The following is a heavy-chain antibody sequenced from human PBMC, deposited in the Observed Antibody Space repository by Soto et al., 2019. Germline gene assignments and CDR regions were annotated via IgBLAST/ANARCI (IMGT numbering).Heavy chain of an antibody. Sequence: NPSETLSLTCTVSGGSISRYYWSWIRQPPGKGLEWIGYIYYSGSTNYNPSLKSRVTISVDTSKNQFSLKLSSVTAADTAVYYCARVTFQTYYFDYWGQGTLVTVSS. J-gene: IGHJ4*02. CDR3: ARVTFQTYYFDY. CDR1: GGSISRYY. V-gene: IGHV4-59*01. D-gene: IGHD3-10*01. CDR2: IYYSGST.